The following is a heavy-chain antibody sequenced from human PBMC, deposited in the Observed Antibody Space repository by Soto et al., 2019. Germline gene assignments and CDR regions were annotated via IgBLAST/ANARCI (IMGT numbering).Heavy chain of an antibody. D-gene: IGHD2-15*01. Sequence: EVQLVESGGGLVQPGGSLRLSCAASGFTVSSNYMSWVRQAPGKGLEWVSVIYSGGRTYYADSVKGRFTISRHNSKNTLYLQMNSLRAEDTAVYYCARWVELLLFDYWGQGTLVTVSS. CDR2: IYSGGRT. CDR1: GFTVSSNY. V-gene: IGHV3-53*04. J-gene: IGHJ4*02. CDR3: ARWVELLLFDY.